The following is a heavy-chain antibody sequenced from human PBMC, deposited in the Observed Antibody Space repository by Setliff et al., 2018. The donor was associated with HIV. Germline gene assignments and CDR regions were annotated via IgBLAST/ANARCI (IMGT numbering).Heavy chain of an antibody. V-gene: IGHV4-59*11. D-gene: IGHD1-26*01. CDR1: GYSISSHY. CDR3: ARGWEWGAPLDY. Sequence: SETMSLTCTVSGYSISSHYWSWIRQPPGKELEWIGYIFSSGSTTYNPSLKSRVPISIDTSKNQFSLKVSSVTAADTAVYYCARGWEWGAPLDYWGQGTLVTVSS. CDR2: IFSSGST. J-gene: IGHJ4*02.